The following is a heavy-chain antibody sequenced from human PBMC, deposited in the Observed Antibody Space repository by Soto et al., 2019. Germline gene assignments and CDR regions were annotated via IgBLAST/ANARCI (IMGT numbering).Heavy chain of an antibody. CDR3: ARPYFSSSSMFDY. CDR2: IYHTGTT. J-gene: IGHJ4*02. CDR1: GDSISSSTYY. V-gene: IGHV4-39*01. D-gene: IGHD6-6*01. Sequence: NPSETLSLTCTVSGDSISSSTYYWGWISQPPGKGLEWIGCIYHTGTTYYNPSLKSRVTISVDTSKNQFSLKLSSVTAADTAVYYCARPYFSSSSMFDYWGQGTLVTVSS.